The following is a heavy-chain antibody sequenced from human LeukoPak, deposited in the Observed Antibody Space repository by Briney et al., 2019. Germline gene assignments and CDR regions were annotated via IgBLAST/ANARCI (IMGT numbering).Heavy chain of an antibody. V-gene: IGHV4-34*01. D-gene: IGHD6-13*01. Sequence: SETLSLTCADPGGSFSGYYWSWIRQPPGKGLEWIGEINHSGSTNYNPSLKSRVTISVDTSKNQFSLKLSSVTAADTAVYYCARSDIAAAGAPFDYWGQGTLVTVSS. J-gene: IGHJ4*02. CDR1: GGSFSGYY. CDR3: ARSDIAAAGAPFDY. CDR2: INHSGST.